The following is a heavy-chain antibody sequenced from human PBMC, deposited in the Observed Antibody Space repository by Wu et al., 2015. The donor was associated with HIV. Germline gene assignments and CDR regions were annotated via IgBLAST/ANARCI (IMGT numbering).Heavy chain of an antibody. CDR1: GYTFTSYV. J-gene: IGHJ3*02. CDR2: ISVYNGNT. V-gene: IGHV1-18*01. CDR3: ASTQGADAFDI. D-gene: IGHD3-16*01. Sequence: QVQLVQSGAEVKKPGASVRVSCKASGYTFTSYVISWLRQAPGQGLEWLGWISVYNGNTNLAQRLQGRVTMTTDTSTSTAYMDLRSLTSDDTAVYYCASTQGADAFDIWGQGTMVTVSS.